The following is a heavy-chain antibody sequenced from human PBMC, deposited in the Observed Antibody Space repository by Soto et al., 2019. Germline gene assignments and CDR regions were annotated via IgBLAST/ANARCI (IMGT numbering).Heavy chain of an antibody. J-gene: IGHJ4*02. CDR1: GFTFDDYA. D-gene: IGHD5-12*01. CDR2: ISWNSGSI. Sequence: EVQLVESGGGLVQPGRSLRLSCAASGFTFDDYAMHWVRQAPGKGLEWVSGISWNSGSIGYADSVKGRFTISRDNAKNSLYLXXNSLXXEDTAXXXXXXXXXGPIDYWGQGTLVTVSS. CDR3: XXXXXGPIDY. V-gene: IGHV3-9*01.